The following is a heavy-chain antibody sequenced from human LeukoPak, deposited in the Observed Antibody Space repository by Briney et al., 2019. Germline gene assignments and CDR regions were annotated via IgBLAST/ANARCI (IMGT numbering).Heavy chain of an antibody. CDR3: ARDRPGSWYGDENWFDP. CDR2: IYYSGST. CDR1: GGSISSSSYY. V-gene: IGHV4-39*07. J-gene: IGHJ5*02. D-gene: IGHD6-13*01. Sequence: SETLSLTCTVSGGSISSSSYYWGWIRQPPGKGLEWIGSIYYSGSTYYNPSLKSRVTISVDTSKNQFSLKLSSVTAADTAVYYCARDRPGSWYGDENWFDPWGQGTLVTVSS.